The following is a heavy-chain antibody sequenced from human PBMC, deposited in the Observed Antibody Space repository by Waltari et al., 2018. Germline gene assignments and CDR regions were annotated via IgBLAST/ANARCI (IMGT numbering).Heavy chain of an antibody. D-gene: IGHD3-10*01. CDR3: ARLAPRTYRSPVPGRHYYYGMDV. V-gene: IGHV3-74*01. CDR2: SSKDETST. J-gene: IGHJ6*02. Sequence: EEQLLESGGGLVQPGDSLRISCAASGFRFSNYWMNWVRQAPGKGLVWVARSSKDETSTSYADSVKGRFTISRDNAKNTVYLQMKRLRAEDTAVYYCARLAPRTYRSPVPGRHYYYGMDVWGQGTTVTVSS. CDR1: GFRFSNYW.